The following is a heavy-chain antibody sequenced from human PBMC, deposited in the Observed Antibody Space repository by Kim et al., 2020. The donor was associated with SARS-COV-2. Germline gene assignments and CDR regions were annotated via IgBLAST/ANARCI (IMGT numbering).Heavy chain of an antibody. D-gene: IGHD6-13*01. J-gene: IGHJ4*02. V-gene: IGHV3-53*04. CDR3: SRYSSSWSFDY. Sequence: SYADSVKGRFTISRHNSKNTLYLQMNSLRAEDTAVYYCSRYSSSWSFDYWGQGTLVTVSS.